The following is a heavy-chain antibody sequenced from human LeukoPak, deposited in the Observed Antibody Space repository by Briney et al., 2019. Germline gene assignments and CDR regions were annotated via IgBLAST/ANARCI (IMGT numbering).Heavy chain of an antibody. J-gene: IGHJ5*02. CDR2: IIPILGIA. CDR3: ARDRARSGSYLNWFDP. CDR1: GGTFSSYA. V-gene: IGHV1-69*04. D-gene: IGHD3-10*01. Sequence: SVKVSCKASGGTFSSYAISWVRQTPGQGLEWMGRIIPILGIANYAQKFQGRVTITADKSTSTAYMELSSLRSEDTAVYYCARDRARSGSYLNWFDPWGQGTLVTVSS.